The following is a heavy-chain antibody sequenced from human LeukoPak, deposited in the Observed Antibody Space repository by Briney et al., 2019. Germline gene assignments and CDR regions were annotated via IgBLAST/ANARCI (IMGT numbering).Heavy chain of an antibody. Sequence: SETLSLTCSVSGGSTNSYYWSWIRQSGGKGLEWIGRIYSSGSTVYNPSLNSRLTMSIDTSKNRFSLTLKSVTATDTAVYYCARVKASSTSWTFDQWGQGALVTVSS. J-gene: IGHJ4*02. CDR2: IYSSGST. CDR3: ARVKASSTSWTFDQ. D-gene: IGHD2-2*01. V-gene: IGHV4-4*07. CDR1: GGSTNSYY.